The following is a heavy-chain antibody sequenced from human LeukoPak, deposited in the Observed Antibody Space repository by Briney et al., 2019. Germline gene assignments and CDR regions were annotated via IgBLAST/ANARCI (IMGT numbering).Heavy chain of an antibody. V-gene: IGHV4-39*01. Sequence: PSETLSLTCTVSGGSISSSSYYWGWIRQPPGTGLEWIGSIYYSGSTYYNPSLKSRVTISVDTSKNQFSLKLSSVTAADTAVYYCARRSSTDLFHYWGQGTLVTVSS. CDR1: GGSISSSSYY. J-gene: IGHJ4*02. D-gene: IGHD6-13*01. CDR2: IYYSGST. CDR3: ARRSSTDLFHY.